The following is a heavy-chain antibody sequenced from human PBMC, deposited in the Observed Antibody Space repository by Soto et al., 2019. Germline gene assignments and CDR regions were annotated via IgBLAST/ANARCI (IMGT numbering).Heavy chain of an antibody. CDR1: GGTFSSYT. D-gene: IGHD2-2*01. J-gene: IGHJ6*02. Sequence: GASVKVSCKASGGTFSSYTISWVRQAPGQGLEWMGRIIPILGIANYAQKFQGRVTITADKSTSTAYMELSSLRSEDTAVYYCAREIGAAAQLVYYYGMDVWGQGTTVTVSS. V-gene: IGHV1-69*04. CDR2: IIPILGIA. CDR3: AREIGAAAQLVYYYGMDV.